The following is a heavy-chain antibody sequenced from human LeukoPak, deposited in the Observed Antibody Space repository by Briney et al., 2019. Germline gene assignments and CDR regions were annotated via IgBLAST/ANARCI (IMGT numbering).Heavy chain of an antibody. CDR2: IYYSGST. D-gene: IGHD1-26*01. J-gene: IGHJ5*02. V-gene: IGHV4-59*01. CDR1: GGFISSYF. CDR3: ARDLGARGFDP. Sequence: SETLSLTCTVSGGFISSYFWRWLRQPPGKGLEWIGYIYYSGSTNYNPSLKSRVTISVDTSKNQFSLKESSVTAADTAVYYCARDLGARGFDPWGQGTLVTVSS.